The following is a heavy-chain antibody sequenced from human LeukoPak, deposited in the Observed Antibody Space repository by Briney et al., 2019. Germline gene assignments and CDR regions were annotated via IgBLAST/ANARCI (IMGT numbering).Heavy chain of an antibody. D-gene: IGHD1-1*01. CDR2: IIPIFGTE. CDR1: GGTFSSYA. J-gene: IGHJ4*02. V-gene: IGHV1-69*05. CDR3: ARAELERSGYYFDY. Sequence: SVKVSCKASGGTFSSYAISWVPPAPGPRLEWMGSIIPIFGTENYAQKFQGRVTITTDVSTSTAYMELSSLRSEDTAVYYCARAELERSGYYFDYWGQGTLVTVSS.